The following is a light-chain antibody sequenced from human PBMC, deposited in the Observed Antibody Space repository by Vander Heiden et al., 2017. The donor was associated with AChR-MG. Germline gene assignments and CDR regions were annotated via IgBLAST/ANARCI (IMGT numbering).Light chain of an antibody. V-gene: IGLV1-44*01. Sequence: QSVLTQPPSASGTPGQRVTISCSGSSSNIGSNTVNWYQQLPGTAPKLLIYSNNQRPSGVPDRFSGSKSGTSASLAISGLQSEDEADYYCAAWDDSPLVFGGGTKLTVL. CDR1: SSNIGSNT. CDR3: AAWDDSPLV. CDR2: SNN. J-gene: IGLJ3*02.